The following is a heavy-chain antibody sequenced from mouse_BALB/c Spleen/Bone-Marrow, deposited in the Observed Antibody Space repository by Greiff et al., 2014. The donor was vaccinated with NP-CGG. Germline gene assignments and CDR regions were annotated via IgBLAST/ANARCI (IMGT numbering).Heavy chain of an antibody. D-gene: IGHD4-1*02. Sequence: VKLVESGPGLVAPSQSLSITCTVSGFSLTSYGVHWVRQPPGKGLEWLGVICAGGSTNYNSAIMSRLSISKDNSKSQVFLKMNSLQTDDTAMYYCARAQLGCFAYWGQGTLVTVSA. V-gene: IGHV2-9*02. CDR2: ICAGGST. CDR1: GFSLTSYG. J-gene: IGHJ3*01. CDR3: ARAQLGCFAY.